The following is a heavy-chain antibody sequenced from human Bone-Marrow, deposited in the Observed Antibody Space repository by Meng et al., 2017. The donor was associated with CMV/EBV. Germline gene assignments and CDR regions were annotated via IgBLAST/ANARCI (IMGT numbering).Heavy chain of an antibody. V-gene: IGHV4-34*01. J-gene: IGHJ6*02. CDR1: GGSFSGYY. CDR2: INHSGST. D-gene: IGHD4-11*01. Sequence: GSLRLSCAVYGGSFSGYYWSWIRQPPGKGLEWIGEINHSGSTNYNPSLKSRVTISVDTSKNQFSLKLSSVTAADTAVYYCARGYSNYRYYYGMDVWGQGTTVTVSS. CDR3: ARGYSNYRYYYGMDV.